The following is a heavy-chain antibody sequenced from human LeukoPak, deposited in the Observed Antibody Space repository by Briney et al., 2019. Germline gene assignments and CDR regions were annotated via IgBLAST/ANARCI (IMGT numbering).Heavy chain of an antibody. Sequence: GGSLRLSCAASGFTFSSYAMSWVRQAPGKGLEWVSAISGSGGSTYYADSVKGRFTISRDNSKNTLYLQMNSLRAGDTAVYYCAKAGGYSYGYGYYFDYWGQGTLVTVSS. V-gene: IGHV3-23*01. CDR3: AKAGGYSYGYGYYFDY. CDR1: GFTFSSYA. J-gene: IGHJ4*02. CDR2: ISGSGGST. D-gene: IGHD5-18*01.